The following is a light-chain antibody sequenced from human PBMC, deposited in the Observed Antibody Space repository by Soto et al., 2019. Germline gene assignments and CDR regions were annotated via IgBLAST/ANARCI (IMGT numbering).Light chain of an antibody. Sequence: EILITQSPATLSVSPGGSATLSCRASQSVSNNYLAWYQQKHGQAPRILIYGASTRDTGIPARFSGSGSGTEFTLTISRLQPEDFEVYYCQQYNNWPRTFGQGTKVDIK. CDR3: QQYNNWPRT. CDR1: QSVSNN. V-gene: IGKV3-15*01. CDR2: GAS. J-gene: IGKJ1*01.